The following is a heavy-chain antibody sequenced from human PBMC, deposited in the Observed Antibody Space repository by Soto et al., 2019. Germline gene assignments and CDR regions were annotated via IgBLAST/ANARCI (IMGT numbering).Heavy chain of an antibody. CDR3: SKAPGDYYYMDV. V-gene: IGHV3-23*01. Sequence: EVQLLESGGGLVQPGGSLRLSCAASGFTFSDYSMNWVRQAPGRGLEWVSTISSGGLSTYFADSVQGRFTISRDNSNEKVYLQMNNLRAYDTAVYFCSKAPGDYYYMDVWGKGTTVTVSS. CDR2: ISSGGLST. J-gene: IGHJ6*03. CDR1: GFTFSDYS.